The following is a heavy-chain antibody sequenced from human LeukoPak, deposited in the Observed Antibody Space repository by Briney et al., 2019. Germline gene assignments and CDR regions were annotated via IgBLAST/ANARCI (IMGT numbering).Heavy chain of an antibody. CDR1: GYTFTVYF. J-gene: IGHJ4*02. D-gene: IGHD3-22*01. CDR3: ARELNYDSSGYYFDH. V-gene: IGHV1-2*02. Sequence: ASVKVSCKASGYTFTVYFMHWVRQAPGQGLEWMGWINPSSGGTNYAQKFQGRVTMTRDTSISTAYMELSRLRSDDTAVYYCARELNYDSSGYYFDHWGQGTLVTVSS. CDR2: INPSSGGT.